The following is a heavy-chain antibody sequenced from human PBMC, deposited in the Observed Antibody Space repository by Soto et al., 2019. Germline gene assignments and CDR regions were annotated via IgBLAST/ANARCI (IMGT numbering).Heavy chain of an antibody. Sequence: VQLLESGGGLVQPGGSLRLSCAASGFTFRSYGMHWVRQAPGKGLEWVAVIWYDGSNKYYADSVKGRFTISRDNSKTTLYLEIKALRAEDTAVYYCARDSERPAIPADNWYYGMDVWGQGTTVTVSS. V-gene: IGHV3-33*08. CDR3: ARDSERPAIPADNWYYGMDV. CDR2: IWYDGSNK. D-gene: IGHD1-20*01. J-gene: IGHJ6*02. CDR1: GFTFRSYG.